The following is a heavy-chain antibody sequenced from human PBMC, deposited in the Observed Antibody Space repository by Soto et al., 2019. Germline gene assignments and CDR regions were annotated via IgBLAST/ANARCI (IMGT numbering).Heavy chain of an antibody. Sequence: QVQLVESGGGVVQPGRSLRLSCAASGFTFSSYGMHWVRQAPGKGLVWVAVISYDGSNKYYADSVKGRFTISRDNSKNTLDLQMNSLRTEDTAVYYCAQSTRDGYQPGQAYWGQGTLVTVSS. D-gene: IGHD5-12*01. CDR3: AQSTRDGYQPGQAY. CDR2: ISYDGSNK. CDR1: GFTFSSYG. V-gene: IGHV3-30*18. J-gene: IGHJ4*02.